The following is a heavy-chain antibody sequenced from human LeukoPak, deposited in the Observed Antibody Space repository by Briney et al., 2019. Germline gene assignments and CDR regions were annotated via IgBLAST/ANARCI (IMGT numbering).Heavy chain of an antibody. CDR2: MYYGGST. Sequence: SETLSLTCTVSGYSLSSVYYWGWIRQPPGKGLEWIGSMYYGGSTYYNPSLKSRVTISVDTSKNQFSLKLSSVTAADTAVYYCARDRCSGGSCYSGWFDPWGQGTLVTVSS. V-gene: IGHV4-38-2*02. D-gene: IGHD2-15*01. CDR3: ARDRCSGGSCYSGWFDP. J-gene: IGHJ5*02. CDR1: GYSLSSVYY.